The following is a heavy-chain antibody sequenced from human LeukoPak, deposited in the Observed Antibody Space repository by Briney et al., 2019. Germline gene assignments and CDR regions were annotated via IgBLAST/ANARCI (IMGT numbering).Heavy chain of an antibody. CDR2: ISTYNGNT. D-gene: IGHD5-24*01. Sequence: ASVKVSCKASGYTFNNYGISWVRQAPGQGLEWMGWISTYNGNTNYAQQVQGRVIMTRDTSPRTAFMALGSLRSHDTALYYCVRHLRRVGYIAINSDCWGQGTLVTVSS. V-gene: IGHV1-18*01. CDR3: VRHLRRVGYIAINSDC. J-gene: IGHJ4*02. CDR1: GYTFNNYG.